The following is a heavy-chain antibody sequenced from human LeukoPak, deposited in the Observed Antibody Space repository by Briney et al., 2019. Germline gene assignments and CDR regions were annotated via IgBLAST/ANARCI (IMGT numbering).Heavy chain of an antibody. CDR2: INWNGGST. CDR1: GFTFSSYS. CDR3: ARDTGIAVAGILGGDWFDP. V-gene: IGHV3-20*04. J-gene: IGHJ5*02. Sequence: GGSLRLSCAASGFTFSSYSMNWVRQAPGKGLEWVSGINWNGGSTGYADSVKGRFTISRDNAKHSLYLQVNSLRAEDTALYYCARDTGIAVAGILGGDWFDPWGQGTLVTVSS. D-gene: IGHD6-19*01.